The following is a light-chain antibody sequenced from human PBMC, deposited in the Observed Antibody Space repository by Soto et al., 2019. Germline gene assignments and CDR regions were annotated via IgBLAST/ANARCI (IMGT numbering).Light chain of an antibody. V-gene: IGLV2-14*01. CDR3: SSYTASSARV. CDR2: EVF. CDR1: NSDLGAYDY. J-gene: IGLJ1*01. Sequence: QLVLTQPASVSGSPGQSITISCTGTNSDLGAYDYVSWYQQHPGKAPRLLIYEVFNRPSGVSDRFSGSKSANTASLTISGLQADDEADYYCSSYTASSARVFGPGTKVTVL.